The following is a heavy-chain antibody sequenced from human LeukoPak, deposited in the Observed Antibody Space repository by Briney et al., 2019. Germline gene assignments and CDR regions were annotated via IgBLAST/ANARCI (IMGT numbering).Heavy chain of an antibody. J-gene: IGHJ4*02. D-gene: IGHD3-10*01. V-gene: IGHV3-30*18. CDR2: ISYDGSNK. CDR3: AKDKGLTMVRGVKE. CDR1: GFTFSSYG. Sequence: GRSLRLSCAASGFTFSSYGMHWVRQAPGKGLEWVAVISYDGSNKYYADSVKGRFTISRDNSKNTLYLQMNSLRAEDTAGYYCAKDKGLTMVRGVKEWGQGTLVTVSS.